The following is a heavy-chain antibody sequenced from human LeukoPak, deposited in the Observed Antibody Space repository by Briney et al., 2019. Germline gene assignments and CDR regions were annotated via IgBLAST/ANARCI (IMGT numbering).Heavy chain of an antibody. Sequence: GGSLGLSCAASGFTFSSYGMHWVRQAPGKGLEWVAFIRYDGSNKYYADSVKGRFTISRDNSKNTLYLQMNSLRAEDTAVYYCAKGYSMVRGVRDFDYWGQGTLVTVSS. J-gene: IGHJ4*02. CDR2: IRYDGSNK. CDR1: GFTFSSYG. CDR3: AKGYSMVRGVRDFDY. V-gene: IGHV3-30*02. D-gene: IGHD3-10*01.